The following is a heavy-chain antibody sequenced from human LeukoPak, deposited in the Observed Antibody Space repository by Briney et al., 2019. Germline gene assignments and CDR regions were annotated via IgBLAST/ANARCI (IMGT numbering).Heavy chain of an antibody. D-gene: IGHD2-15*01. V-gene: IGHV4-61*01. CDR3: RGYCSGGSCYSGDY. Sequence: SETLSLTCTVSGGSVSSGSYYWGWIRQPPGKGLEWIGYIYYSGSTNYNPSLKSRVTISVDTSKNQFSLKLSSVTAADTAVYYCRGYCSGGSCYSGDYWGQGTLVTVSS. CDR1: GGSVSSGSYY. J-gene: IGHJ4*02. CDR2: IYYSGST.